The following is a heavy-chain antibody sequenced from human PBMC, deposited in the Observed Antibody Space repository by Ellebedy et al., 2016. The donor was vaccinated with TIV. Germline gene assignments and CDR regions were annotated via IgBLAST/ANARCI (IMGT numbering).Heavy chain of an antibody. D-gene: IGHD3-9*01. J-gene: IGHJ6*02. CDR3: ALLPRAPTYDILTGYNGMDV. Sequence: AASVKVSCKASGYTFTSYGISWVRQAPGQGLEWMGWINPNSGGTNYAQKFQGRVTMTRDTSISTAYMELSRLRSDDTAVYYCALLPRAPTYDILTGYNGMDVWGQGTTVTVSS. CDR2: INPNSGGT. V-gene: IGHV1-2*02. CDR1: GYTFTSYG.